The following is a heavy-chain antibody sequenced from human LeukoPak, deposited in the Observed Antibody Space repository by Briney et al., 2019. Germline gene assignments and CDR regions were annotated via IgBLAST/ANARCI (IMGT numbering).Heavy chain of an antibody. V-gene: IGHV3-21*01. CDR3: ATAGAYYYDSSGYYLFDY. CDR2: ISSSSSYI. D-gene: IGHD3-22*01. CDR1: GFTFSSYS. Sequence: PGGSLRLSCAASGFTFSSYSMNWVRQAPGEGLEWVSSISSSSSYIYYADSVKGRFTISRDNAKNSLYLQMNSLRAEDTAVYYCATAGAYYYDSSGYYLFDYWGQGTLVTVSS. J-gene: IGHJ4*02.